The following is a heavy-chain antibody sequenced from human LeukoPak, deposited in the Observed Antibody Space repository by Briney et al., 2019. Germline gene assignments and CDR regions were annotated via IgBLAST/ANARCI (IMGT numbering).Heavy chain of an antibody. V-gene: IGHV1-2*06. J-gene: IGHJ5*02. CDR2: INPNSGGT. CDR3: VRDSGDYYDSSGYNWFDP. CDR1: GYTFTGYY. Sequence: ASVKVSCXASGYTFTGYYMHWVRQAPGQGLEWMGRINPNSGGTNYAQKFQGRVTMTRDTSISTAYMELSRLRSDDTAVYYCVRDSGDYYDSSGYNWFDPWGQGTLVTVSS. D-gene: IGHD3-22*01.